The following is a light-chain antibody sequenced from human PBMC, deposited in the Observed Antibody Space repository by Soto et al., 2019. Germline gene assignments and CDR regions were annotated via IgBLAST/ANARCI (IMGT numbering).Light chain of an antibody. J-gene: IGLJ1*01. V-gene: IGLV2-14*01. CDR2: EVS. Sequence: QAVLTQAASVSGSPGQSITISCTGTSSDVGNYKYVSWYQQHPGKAPKLMIYEVSNRPSGVYNRFSGSKSGNTASLTISGLQAEDETDYYCFSYTSSGTYVFGNGTKVTV. CDR1: SSDVGNYKY. CDR3: FSYTSSGTYV.